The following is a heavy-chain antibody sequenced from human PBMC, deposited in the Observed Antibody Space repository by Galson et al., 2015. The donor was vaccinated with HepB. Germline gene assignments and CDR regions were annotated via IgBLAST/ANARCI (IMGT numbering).Heavy chain of an antibody. CDR2: INPNSGGT. V-gene: IGHV1-2*02. CDR3: ARASRLRPLYCSSTSCYHLDY. J-gene: IGHJ4*02. CDR1: GYTFTGYY. Sequence: SVKVSCKASGYTFTGYYMHWVRQAPGQGLEWMGWINPNSGGTNYAQKFQGRVTMTRDTSISTAYMELSRLRSDDTAVYYCARASRLRPLYCSSTSCYHLDYWGQGTLVTVSS. D-gene: IGHD2-2*01.